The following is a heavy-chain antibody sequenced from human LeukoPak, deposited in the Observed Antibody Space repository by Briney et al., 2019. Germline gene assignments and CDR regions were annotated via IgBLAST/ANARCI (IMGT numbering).Heavy chain of an antibody. D-gene: IGHD2-15*01. V-gene: IGHV3-23*01. Sequence: GGSLKLSCAASGFTFSNYAMGWVRQAPGKGLEWVSSVFGLDHSTNYADSVRGRFTISRDTSRSTLYLQMNSLRAEDAAVYYCAKAPVTSCRGAFCYPFDYWGQGTLVTVSS. CDR1: GFTFSNYA. J-gene: IGHJ4*02. CDR3: AKAPVTSCRGAFCYPFDY. CDR2: VFGLDHST.